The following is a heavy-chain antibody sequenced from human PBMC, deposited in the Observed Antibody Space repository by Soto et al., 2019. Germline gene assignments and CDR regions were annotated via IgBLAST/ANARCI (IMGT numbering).Heavy chain of an antibody. CDR1: GFTFNTFA. Sequence: EVQLLQSGGGLVRPGGSLRLSCAASGFTFNTFAMAWVRQAPGKGLEWVSAITSSGGHTYYADSVKGRFTISRDNSKNTLVLQMISLGAEDTAVYYCAKLQGPLKGVTKIAVVSRPLDFWGQGTLVTVSS. V-gene: IGHV3-23*01. D-gene: IGHD3-22*01. CDR2: ITSSGGHT. CDR3: AKLQGPLKGVTKIAVVSRPLDF. J-gene: IGHJ4*02.